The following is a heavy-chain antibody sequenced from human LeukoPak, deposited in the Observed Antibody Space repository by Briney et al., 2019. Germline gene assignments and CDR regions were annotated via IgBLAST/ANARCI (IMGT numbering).Heavy chain of an antibody. CDR3: ARDGGGGFQEYYY. J-gene: IGHJ4*02. CDR2: IFYSGNT. D-gene: IGHD3-16*01. Sequence: PSETLSLTCTVSGGSISSYYWSWVRQPPGKGLEWIGYIFYSGNTNYNPSLKSRVTISVDMSKSQLSLKLSSVAAADTAVYYCARDGGGGFQEYYYWGQGTLVTVSS. V-gene: IGHV4-59*12. CDR1: GGSISSYY.